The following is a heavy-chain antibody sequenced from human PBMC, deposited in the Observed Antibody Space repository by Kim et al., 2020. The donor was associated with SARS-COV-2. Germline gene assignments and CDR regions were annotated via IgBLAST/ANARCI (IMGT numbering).Heavy chain of an antibody. J-gene: IGHJ6*02. CDR2: INAGNGNT. V-gene: IGHV1-3*01. D-gene: IGHD6-25*01. Sequence: ASVKVSCKASGFTFTSYAMHWVRQAPGQRLEWMGWINAGNGNTKYSQKFQGRVTITRDTSASTAYMELSSLRSEDTAVYYCARGAAPSRPYGMDVWGQGTTVTVSS. CDR3: ARGAAPSRPYGMDV. CDR1: GFTFTSYA.